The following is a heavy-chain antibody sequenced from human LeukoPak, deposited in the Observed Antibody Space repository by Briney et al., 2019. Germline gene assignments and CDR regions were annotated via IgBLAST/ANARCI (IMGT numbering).Heavy chain of an antibody. Sequence: ASVKVSCKASGYTFTSYDINWVRQATGQGLEWMGWMNPNSGNTGYAQKFQGRVTMTRNTSISTAYMELSSLRSEDTAVYYCARGPYSSGWCDIYYYYYGMDVWGQGTTVTASS. D-gene: IGHD6-19*01. CDR2: MNPNSGNT. CDR3: ARGPYSSGWCDIYYYYYGMDV. V-gene: IGHV1-8*01. J-gene: IGHJ6*02. CDR1: GYTFTSYD.